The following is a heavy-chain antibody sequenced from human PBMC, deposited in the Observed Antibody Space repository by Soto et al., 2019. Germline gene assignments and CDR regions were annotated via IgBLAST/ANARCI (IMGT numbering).Heavy chain of an antibody. CDR1: GFSFNSYA. CDR3: TGATYLDY. CDR2: IGGAGDST. V-gene: IGHV3-23*01. Sequence: GGSLRLSCAASGFSFNSYAMSWVRQAPGKGLEWVSHIGGAGDSTYYADSVKGRFTISRDNSKKTVYLQMESLRAEDTAVYYCTGATYLDYWGQGTLVTVSS. J-gene: IGHJ4*02.